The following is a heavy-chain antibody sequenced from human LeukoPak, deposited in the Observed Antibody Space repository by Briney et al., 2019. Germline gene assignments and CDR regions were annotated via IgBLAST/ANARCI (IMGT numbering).Heavy chain of an antibody. V-gene: IGHV7-4-1*02. CDR3: ARPYYYDSSGYNYYYYYMDV. Sequence: GASVKVSCKASGGTFSSYAISWVRQAPGQGLEWMGWINTNTGNPTYAQGFTGRFVFSLDTSVSTAYLQISSLKAEDTAVYYCARPYYYDSSGYNYYYYYMDVWGKGTTVTVSS. J-gene: IGHJ6*03. CDR2: INTNTGNP. CDR1: GGTFSSYA. D-gene: IGHD3-22*01.